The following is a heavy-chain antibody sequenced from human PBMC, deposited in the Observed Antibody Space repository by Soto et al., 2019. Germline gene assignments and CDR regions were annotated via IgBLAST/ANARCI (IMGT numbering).Heavy chain of an antibody. J-gene: IGHJ4*02. CDR3: ARGKDRDTVTTFDY. V-gene: IGHV3-23*01. CDR1: GFPFSSYA. CDR2: IHGSGGST. Sequence: EVQLLESGGGLQRGGGSLRLPVAASGFPFSSYARNWAPKPPGKGRGWVSVIHGSGGSTYYADSVKGRFTISRDNSENTVYLQMSSLRAGDTAIYYCARGKDRDTVTTFDYWGQGTLVTVSS. D-gene: IGHD4-17*01.